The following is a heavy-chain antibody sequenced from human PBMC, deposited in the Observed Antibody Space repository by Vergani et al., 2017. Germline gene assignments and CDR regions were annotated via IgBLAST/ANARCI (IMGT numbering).Heavy chain of an antibody. J-gene: IGHJ4*02. CDR1: GFTFSSYA. D-gene: IGHD4-17*01. CDR2: ISGSGGST. CDR3: AKDRLRTTVTTPYFDY. V-gene: IGHV3-23*04. Sequence: EVQLVESGGGLVKPGGSLRLSCAASGFTFSSYAMSWVRQAPGKGLEWVSAISGSGGSTYYADSVKGRFTISRDNSKNTLYLQMNSLRAEDTAVYYCAKDRLRTTVTTPYFDYWGQGTLVRLL.